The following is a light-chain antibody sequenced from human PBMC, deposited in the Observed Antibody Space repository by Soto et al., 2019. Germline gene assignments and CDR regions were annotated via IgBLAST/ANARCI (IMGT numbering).Light chain of an antibody. CDR3: QQYGSSPPT. Sequence: EIVLTQSPGTLSLSPGERATLSCRASQSVSSNYLAWYRRKPGQAPRLLIYGASNRATDIPGRFSGSGSGTDFTLTITRLEPEDFEVYYCQQYGSSPPTCGPGTRVEIK. CDR2: GAS. CDR1: QSVSSNY. J-gene: IGKJ1*01. V-gene: IGKV3-20*01.